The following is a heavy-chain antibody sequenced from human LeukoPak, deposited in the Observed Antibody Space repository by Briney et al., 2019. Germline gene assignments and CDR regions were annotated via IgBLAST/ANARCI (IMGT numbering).Heavy chain of an antibody. Sequence: GGSLRLSCAASGFTFSSYSMNWVRQAPGKGLEWVSSISSSSSYIYYADSVKGRFTISRDNAKNSLYLQMNSLRAEDTAVYYCARDLNPQGMDVWGQGTTVTVSS. CDR3: ARDLNPQGMDV. J-gene: IGHJ6*02. CDR2: ISSSSSYI. CDR1: GFTFSSYS. V-gene: IGHV3-21*04.